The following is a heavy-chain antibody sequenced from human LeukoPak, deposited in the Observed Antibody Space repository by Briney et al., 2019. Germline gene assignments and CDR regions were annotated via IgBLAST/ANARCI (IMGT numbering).Heavy chain of an antibody. J-gene: IGHJ4*02. CDR2: ISSSSSYI. V-gene: IGHV3-21*01. CDR3: ARGGCSSSSCHYDY. Sequence: GGSLRLSCAASGFTFSTYSMNWVRQAPGKGLEWVPSISSSSSYIYYADSVKGRFTISRDNAKNSLFLQMNCLRAEDTAVYYCARGGCSSSSCHYDYWGQGTLVTVSS. CDR1: GFTFSTYS. D-gene: IGHD2-2*01.